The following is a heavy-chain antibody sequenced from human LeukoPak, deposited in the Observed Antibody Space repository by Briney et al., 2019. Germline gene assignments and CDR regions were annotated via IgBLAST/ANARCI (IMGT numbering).Heavy chain of an antibody. V-gene: IGHV3-21*01. D-gene: IGHD2-2*01. CDR3: AKGSTARITSDAFDI. J-gene: IGHJ3*02. Sequence: GGSLRLSCAASGFTFSRYTMNWVRQAPGKGLEWVSSISTSSAYIDYADSVKGRFTISRDNAKNSLDLQMNNLRAEDTAIYYCAKGSTARITSDAFDIWGQGTMVTVSS. CDR1: GFTFSRYT. CDR2: ISTSSAYI.